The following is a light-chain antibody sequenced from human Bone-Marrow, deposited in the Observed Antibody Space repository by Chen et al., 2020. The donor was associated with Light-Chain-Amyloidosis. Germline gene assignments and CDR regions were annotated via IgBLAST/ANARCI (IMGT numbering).Light chain of an antibody. V-gene: IGLV3-21*02. CDR1: NIGSTR. CDR2: DDS. Sequence: SYVLTQPSSVSVAPGQTATIACGVHNIGSTRVHGYQQTPGQAPLLVVYDDSDRPSGIPERLSGSNSGNTATLTISRVEAGDEADYYCQVWDRSSDRPVFGGGTKLTVL. CDR3: QVWDRSSDRPV. J-gene: IGLJ3*02.